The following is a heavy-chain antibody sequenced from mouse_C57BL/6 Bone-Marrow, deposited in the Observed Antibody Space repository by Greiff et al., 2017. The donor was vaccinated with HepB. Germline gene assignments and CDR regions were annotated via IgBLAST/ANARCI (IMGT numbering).Heavy chain of an antibody. CDR2: IYPSDSET. CDR1: GYTFTSYW. Sequence: VQLQQPGAELVRPGSSVKLSCKASGYTFTSYWMDWVKQRPGQGLEWIGNIYPSDSETHYNQKFKDKATLTVDKSSSTAYMQLSSLTSEDSAVYYCARGGYSLDYWGQGTTLTVSS. V-gene: IGHV1-61*01. D-gene: IGHD2-12*01. CDR3: ARGGYSLDY. J-gene: IGHJ2*01.